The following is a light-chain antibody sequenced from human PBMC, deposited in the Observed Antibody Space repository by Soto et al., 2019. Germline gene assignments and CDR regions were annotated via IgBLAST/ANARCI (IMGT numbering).Light chain of an antibody. CDR1: QSISSY. V-gene: IGKV1-39*01. J-gene: IGKJ1*01. CDR2: AAS. Sequence: DIQMTQSPSSLSASVGDRVTITCRASQSISSYLNWYQQKPGKAPKLLIYAASSLQSGVPSRFSGSGSETDFTLTISSLQPEDFATYYCQQSYSTPRTLGQATKVDIK. CDR3: QQSYSTPRT.